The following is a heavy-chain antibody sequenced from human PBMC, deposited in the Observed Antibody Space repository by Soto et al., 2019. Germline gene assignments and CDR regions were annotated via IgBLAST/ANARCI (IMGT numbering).Heavy chain of an antibody. CDR3: ARDWGDSSGFVWPRHFDY. D-gene: IGHD3-22*01. V-gene: IGHV1-18*01. Sequence: QVQLVQSGAEVKKPGASVKVSCKASGYTFTSYGISWVRQAPGPGLEWMGWISAYNGNTNYAQKLQGRVTMTTDTSTGTGYMELRSLRSDDTAVYYCARDWGDSSGFVWPRHFDYWGQGTLVTVSS. CDR1: GYTFTSYG. J-gene: IGHJ4*02. CDR2: ISAYNGNT.